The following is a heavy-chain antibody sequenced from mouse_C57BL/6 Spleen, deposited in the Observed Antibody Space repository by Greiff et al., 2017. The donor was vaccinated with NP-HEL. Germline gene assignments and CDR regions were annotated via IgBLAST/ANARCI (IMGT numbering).Heavy chain of an antibody. V-gene: IGHV2-9-1*01. Sequence: QVQLKESGPGLVAPSQSLSITCTVSGFSLTSYAISWVRQPPGKGLEWLGVIWTGGGTNYNSALKSRLSICKDNSKSQVFLKMNSLQTDDTSRYYCAREDYCSSYGYFDVWGTGTTVTVSS. D-gene: IGHD1-1*01. J-gene: IGHJ1*03. CDR3: AREDYCSSYGYFDV. CDR1: GFSLTSYA. CDR2: IWTGGGT.